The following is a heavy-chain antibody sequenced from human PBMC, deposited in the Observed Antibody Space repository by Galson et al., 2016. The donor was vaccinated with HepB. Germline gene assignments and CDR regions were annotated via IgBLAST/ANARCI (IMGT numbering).Heavy chain of an antibody. CDR2: ISYDGNNK. CDR3: AKDLRGYYDFLCGMDG. D-gene: IGHD3-3*01. J-gene: IGHJ6*02. V-gene: IGHV3-30*18. CDR1: GFSFSNHG. Sequence: SLRLSCAASGFSFSNHGMHWVRQAPGKGLEWVAFISYDGNNKYYADSVKGRFTISRGNSKNTLFLQMNSLRAEDTAVYYCAKDLRGYYDFLCGMDGWGQGTTVTVSS.